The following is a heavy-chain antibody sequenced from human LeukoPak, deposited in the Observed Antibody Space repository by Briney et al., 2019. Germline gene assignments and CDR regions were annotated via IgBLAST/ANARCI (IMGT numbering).Heavy chain of an antibody. CDR2: ISYDGSNK. Sequence: GRLLRLSSAASGFTFSSYGMHWGREAPGKGLERVAVISYDGSNKYYADSVKGRFTISRHNSKNTLYLQINSLRAEDTAVYYCAKDPDSRWGQGTLVTVSS. CDR3: AKDPDSR. V-gene: IGHV3-30*18. D-gene: IGHD2-15*01. CDR1: GFTFSSYG. J-gene: IGHJ4*02.